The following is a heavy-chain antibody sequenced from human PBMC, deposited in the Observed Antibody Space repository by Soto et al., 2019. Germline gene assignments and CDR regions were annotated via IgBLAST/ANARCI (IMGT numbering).Heavy chain of an antibody. J-gene: IGHJ3*01. Sequence: ASVKVSCKASGYTFIGYYMHWVRQAPGQGLEWLGWINPNSGATIYAQKFQGRVTMTRDTSINTAYMELSRLRSDDTAVYYCARDSYYDILTGYSRNAFDVWGQGTMVTVSS. CDR1: GYTFIGYY. D-gene: IGHD3-9*01. V-gene: IGHV1-2*02. CDR3: ARDSYYDILTGYSRNAFDV. CDR2: INPNSGAT.